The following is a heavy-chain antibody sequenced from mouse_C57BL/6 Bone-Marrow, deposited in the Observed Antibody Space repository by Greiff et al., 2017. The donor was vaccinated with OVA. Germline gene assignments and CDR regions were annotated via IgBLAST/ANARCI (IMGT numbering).Heavy chain of an antibody. V-gene: IGHV3-6*01. CDR2: ISYDGSN. Sequence: EVKLVESGPGLVKPSQSLSLTCSVTGYSITSGYYWNWIRQFPGNKLEWMGYISYDGSNNYNPSLKNRISITRDTSKNQFFLKLNSVTTEDTATYYCASRDCTTYYFDYWGQGTTLTVSS. CDR1: GYSITSGYY. CDR3: ASRDCTTYYFDY. J-gene: IGHJ2*01. D-gene: IGHD2-12*01.